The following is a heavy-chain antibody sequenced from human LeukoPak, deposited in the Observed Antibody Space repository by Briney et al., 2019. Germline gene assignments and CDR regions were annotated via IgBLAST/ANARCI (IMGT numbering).Heavy chain of an antibody. D-gene: IGHD5-18*01. Sequence: SETLSLTCTVSGGSISSYYWSWIRQPPGKGLEWIGYIYYSGSTNYNPSLKSRVTISVDTSKNQFSLKLSSVTAADTAVYYCARDLDTATARGYYYMDVWGKGTTATVSS. V-gene: IGHV4-59*01. J-gene: IGHJ6*03. CDR3: ARDLDTATARGYYYMDV. CDR2: IYYSGST. CDR1: GGSISSYY.